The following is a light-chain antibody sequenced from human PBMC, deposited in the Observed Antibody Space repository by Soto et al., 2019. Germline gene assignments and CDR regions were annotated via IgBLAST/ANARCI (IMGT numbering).Light chain of an antibody. CDR1: SSDVGGYNF. Sequence: QSALTQPRSMSGSPGQSVTISCTGTSSDVGGYNFVSWYQQHPGKAPKVMISEGHRRPSGVPDRFSGSTSVNSASLTISGLQADDEADYYCCLYIGATTYVFGTGTKVTVL. CDR3: CLYIGATTYV. J-gene: IGLJ1*01. V-gene: IGLV2-11*01. CDR2: EGH.